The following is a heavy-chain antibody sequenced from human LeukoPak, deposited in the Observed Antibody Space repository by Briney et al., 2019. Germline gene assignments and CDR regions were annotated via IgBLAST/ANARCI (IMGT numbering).Heavy chain of an antibody. CDR3: AKERSYYDSSDAFDI. CDR1: GFTFSSYG. D-gene: IGHD3-22*01. V-gene: IGHV3-30*02. Sequence: TGGSLRLSCAASGFTFSSYGMHWVRQAPGKGLEWVAFIRYDGSNKYYADSVKGRFTISRDNSKNTLYLQMNSLRAEDTAVYYCAKERSYYDSSDAFDIWDQGTMVTVSS. CDR2: IRYDGSNK. J-gene: IGHJ3*02.